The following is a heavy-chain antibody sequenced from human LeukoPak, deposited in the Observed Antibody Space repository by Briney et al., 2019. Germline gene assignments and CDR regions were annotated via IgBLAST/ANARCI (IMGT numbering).Heavy chain of an antibody. CDR1: GYTFTAYY. Sequence: ASVKVSCKASGYTFTAYYIHWVRQAPGQGLEWMGWVNPNSGGTFYAQRFQGRVTMTRDTSISTAYMELSRLRSDDTAVYYCARDGMDSYDSSGYYPIDYWGQGTLVTVSS. V-gene: IGHV1-2*02. J-gene: IGHJ4*02. D-gene: IGHD3-22*01. CDR3: ARDGMDSYDSSGYYPIDY. CDR2: VNPNSGGT.